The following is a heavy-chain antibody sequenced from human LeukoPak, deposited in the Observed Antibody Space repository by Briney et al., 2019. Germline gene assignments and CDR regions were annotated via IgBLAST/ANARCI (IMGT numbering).Heavy chain of an antibody. CDR3: AGTYYFDSSGHYFGGNGFDI. D-gene: IGHD3-22*01. V-gene: IGHV4-59*12. CDR1: GGALSSYH. Sequence: KSSETLSLTCTVSGGALSSYHWSWIRQSPGRGLEWLGHISYRGNTDYNPALKSRVTISVDMFYNQFSLKLSSVTAVDTAVYYCAGTYYFDSSGHYFGGNGFDIWGQGTMVTVSS. J-gene: IGHJ3*02. CDR2: ISYRGNT.